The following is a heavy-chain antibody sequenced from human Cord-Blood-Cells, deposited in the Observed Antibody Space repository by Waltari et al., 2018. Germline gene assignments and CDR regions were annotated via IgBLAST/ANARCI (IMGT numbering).Heavy chain of an antibody. J-gene: IGHJ4*02. D-gene: IGHD4-17*01. V-gene: IGHV4-39*01. CDR1: GGSISSSSYY. CDR2: IYYSGST. CDR3: AILSDYGDYDEDY. Sequence: QLQLQESGPGLVKPSETLSLTCTVSGGSISSSSYYWGWIRQPPGKGLEWSGSIYYSGSTYSNPSLMSRVTISVDTSKNQFSLKLSSVTAADTAVYYCAILSDYGDYDEDYWGQGTLVTFSS.